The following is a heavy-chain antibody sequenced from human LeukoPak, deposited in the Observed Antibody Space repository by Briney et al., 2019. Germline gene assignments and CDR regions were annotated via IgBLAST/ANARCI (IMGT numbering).Heavy chain of an antibody. CDR3: AGNLGGDPTWFDP. Sequence: SETLSLTCAVYGGSFSGYYWSWIRQAAGKGLEWIGEIYHSGSTNYNPSLKSRVTISLDKSKNQFSLKLSSVTAADTAVYHCAGNLGGDPTWFDPWGQGTLVTVSS. J-gene: IGHJ5*02. CDR1: GGSFSGYY. V-gene: IGHV4-34*01. CDR2: IYHSGST. D-gene: IGHD4-17*01.